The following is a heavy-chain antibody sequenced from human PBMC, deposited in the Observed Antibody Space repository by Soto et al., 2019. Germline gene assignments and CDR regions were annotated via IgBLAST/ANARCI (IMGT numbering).Heavy chain of an antibody. CDR3: ARDKRGVDTATHFDY. D-gene: IGHD5-18*01. CDR1: GFTFSSYA. V-gene: IGHV3-30-3*01. J-gene: IGHJ4*02. CDR2: ISYDGSNK. Sequence: QVQLVESGGGVVQPGRSLRLSCAASGFTFSSYAMHWVRQAPGKGLEWVAVISYDGSNKYYADSVKGRFTISRDNSKITLYLQMNSLRAEDTAVYYCARDKRGVDTATHFDYWGQGTLVTVSS.